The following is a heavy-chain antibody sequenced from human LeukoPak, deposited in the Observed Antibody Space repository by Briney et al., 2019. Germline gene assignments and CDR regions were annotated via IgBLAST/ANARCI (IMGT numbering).Heavy chain of an antibody. V-gene: IGHV3-21*01. CDR1: GFTFSTYW. CDR3: ARVHSSSWYWSFDY. CDR2: ISSSNSYI. D-gene: IGHD6-13*01. J-gene: IGHJ4*02. Sequence: GGSLRLSCAASGFTFSTYWMNWVRQAPGKGLEWVSSISSSNSYIYYADSVKGRFTISRDNAQNSLYLQMNSLRAEDTAVYYCARVHSSSWYWSFDYWGQGTLVTVSS.